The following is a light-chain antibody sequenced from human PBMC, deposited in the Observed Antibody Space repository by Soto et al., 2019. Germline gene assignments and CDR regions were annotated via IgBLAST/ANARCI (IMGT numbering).Light chain of an antibody. CDR2: HAS. CDR3: QQYNSYPWT. V-gene: IGKV1-5*01. J-gene: IGKJ1*01. CDR1: QFISSW. Sequence: DIQMTQSPSTLSASVGDIVTITCRASQFISSWLAWYQQKPGKVPKLLIFHASTLESGVPSRFSGSGSGTEFTLTISSLQPDDFATYYCQQYNSYPWTFGQGTKVEI.